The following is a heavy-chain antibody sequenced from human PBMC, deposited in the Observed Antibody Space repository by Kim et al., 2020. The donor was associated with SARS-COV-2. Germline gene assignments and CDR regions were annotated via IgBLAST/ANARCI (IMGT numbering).Heavy chain of an antibody. Sequence: GGSLRLSCAASGFTFSSYGMHWVRQAPGKGLEWVAVISYDGSNKYYADSVKGRFTISRDNSKNTLYLQMNSLRAEDTAVYYCAKGELYDFWSGYYRGVDYWGQGTLVTVSS. V-gene: IGHV3-30*18. J-gene: IGHJ4*02. D-gene: IGHD3-3*01. CDR2: ISYDGSNK. CDR3: AKGELYDFWSGYYRGVDY. CDR1: GFTFSSYG.